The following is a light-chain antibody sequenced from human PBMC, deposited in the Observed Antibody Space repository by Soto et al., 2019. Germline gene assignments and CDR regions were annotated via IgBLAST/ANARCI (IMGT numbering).Light chain of an antibody. CDR1: QSVSSN. CDR3: QQYNNWLALT. Sequence: EIVMTQSPATLSVSPGERATLSCRAIQSVSSNLACYQQKPGQAPRLLIYGASTRATGIPARFSGSGSGTEFTLTINSLQSEDFAVYYCQQYNNWLALTFGGGTKVEIK. V-gene: IGKV3-15*01. CDR2: GAS. J-gene: IGKJ4*01.